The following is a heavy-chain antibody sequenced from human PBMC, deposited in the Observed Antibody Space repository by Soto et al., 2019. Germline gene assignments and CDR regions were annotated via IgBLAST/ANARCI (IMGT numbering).Heavy chain of an antibody. J-gene: IGHJ6*03. CDR1: GYTFTSYG. CDR3: ARSGVLRFLEWSRSYYYYMDV. D-gene: IGHD3-3*01. Sequence: ASVKVSCKASGYTFTSYGISWVRQAPGQGLEWMGWISAYNGNTNYAQKLKGRVTMTTDTSTSTAYMELRSLRSDDTAVYYCARSGVLRFLEWSRSYYYYMDVWGKGTTVTVSS. V-gene: IGHV1-18*01. CDR2: ISAYNGNT.